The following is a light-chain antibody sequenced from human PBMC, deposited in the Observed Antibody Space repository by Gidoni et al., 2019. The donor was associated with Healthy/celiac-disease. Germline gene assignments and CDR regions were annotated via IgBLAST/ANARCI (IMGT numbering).Light chain of an antibody. V-gene: IGKV3-20*01. J-gene: IGKJ1*01. CDR2: GAS. CDR1: QSVSGKY. Sequence: EIVLTQSPGTLSLSPGERATLSCRASQSVSGKYLAWYEQKPGQAPRLLIYGASSRATGIPDRFSGSESGTDFTLTISRLEPEDFAVYYCQQYASSPWTFGQGTKVEIK. CDR3: QQYASSPWT.